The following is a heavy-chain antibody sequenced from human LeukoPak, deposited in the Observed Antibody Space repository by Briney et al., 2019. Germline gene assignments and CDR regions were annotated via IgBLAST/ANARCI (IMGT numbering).Heavy chain of an antibody. CDR3: AKVATIFDYYYMDV. CDR2: ISHSGST. Sequence: SETLSLTCTVSVYSISSTYYWGWIHQPPGKGLEWIGSISHSGSTYYNPSLKSRVTISVETSKNQFSLKLSSVTAADTAVYYCAKVATIFDYYYMDVWGKGTTVTVSS. CDR1: VYSISSTYY. D-gene: IGHD5-24*01. V-gene: IGHV4-38-2*02. J-gene: IGHJ6*03.